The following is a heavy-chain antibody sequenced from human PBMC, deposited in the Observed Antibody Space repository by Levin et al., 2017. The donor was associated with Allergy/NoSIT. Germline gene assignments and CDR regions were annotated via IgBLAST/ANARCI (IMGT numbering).Heavy chain of an antibody. J-gene: IGHJ5*02. CDR1: GGSISSGSYY. V-gene: IGHV4-61*02. CDR3: ARDNYYGSGGWFDP. D-gene: IGHD3-10*01. Sequence: SQTLSLTCTVSGGSISSGSYYWSWIRQPAGTGLEWIGRIYTSGSTNYNPSLKSRVTISVDTSKNQFSLKLSSVTAADTAVYYCARDNYYGSGGWFDPWGQGTLVTVSS. CDR2: IYTSGST.